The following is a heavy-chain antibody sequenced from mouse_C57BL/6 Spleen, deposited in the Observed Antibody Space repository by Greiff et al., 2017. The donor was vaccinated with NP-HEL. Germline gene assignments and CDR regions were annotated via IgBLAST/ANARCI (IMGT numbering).Heavy chain of an antibody. J-gene: IGHJ4*01. V-gene: IGHV1-55*01. Sequence: QVQLQQPGAELVKPGASVKMSCKASGYTFTSYWITWVKQRPGQGLEWIGDIYPGSGSTNYNEKFKSKATLTVDTSSSTAYMQLSSLTSEDSAIYYCARGEDYYAMDYWGQGTSVTVSS. CDR2: IYPGSGST. CDR3: ARGEDYYAMDY. CDR1: GYTFTSYW.